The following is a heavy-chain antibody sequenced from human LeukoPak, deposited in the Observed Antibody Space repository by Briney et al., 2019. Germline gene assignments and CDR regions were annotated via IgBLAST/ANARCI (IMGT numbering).Heavy chain of an antibody. CDR3: ARDRGAARPPYYYYYMDV. V-gene: IGHV3-11*04. D-gene: IGHD6-6*01. Sequence: GGSLRLSCAASGLTFSHYYMSWIRQAPGRGGEGVSYISSSGSTIYYVVSVKGRFTISRDHAKNSLYLQMNTLRADDTAVYYCARDRGAARPPYYYYYMDVWGKGTTVTVSS. CDR1: GLTFSHYY. CDR2: ISSSGSTI. J-gene: IGHJ6*03.